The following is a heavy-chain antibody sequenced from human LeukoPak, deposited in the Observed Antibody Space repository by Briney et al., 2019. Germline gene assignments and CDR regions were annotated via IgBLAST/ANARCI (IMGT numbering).Heavy chain of an antibody. Sequence: GAAVKVSCKASVYTFTGYYMHWVRQAPGQGRDGMGWINPNSGGTNYAQKFQGRVTMTRDTSISTAYMELSKLRSDDTAVYYCARGVIVVVRGYYFDYWGQGTLVTVSS. CDR3: ARGVIVVVRGYYFDY. V-gene: IGHV1-2*02. CDR2: INPNSGGT. CDR1: VYTFTGYY. J-gene: IGHJ4*02. D-gene: IGHD3-22*01.